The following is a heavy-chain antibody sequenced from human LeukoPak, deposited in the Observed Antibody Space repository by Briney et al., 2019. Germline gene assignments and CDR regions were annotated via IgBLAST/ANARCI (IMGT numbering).Heavy chain of an antibody. Sequence: ASVKVSCKASGYTFTDYFMNWVRQAPGQGLEWMGWINPKSGGTNYAQKFQGRVTMTRDTSISTAYMELSRLRSDDTAVYYCARQARYSSSWHNWFDPWGQGTLVTVSS. J-gene: IGHJ5*02. CDR3: ARQARYSSSWHNWFDP. CDR1: GYTFTDYF. CDR2: INPKSGGT. V-gene: IGHV1-2*02. D-gene: IGHD6-13*01.